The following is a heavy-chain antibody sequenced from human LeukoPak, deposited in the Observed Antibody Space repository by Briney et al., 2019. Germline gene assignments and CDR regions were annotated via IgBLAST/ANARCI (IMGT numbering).Heavy chain of an antibody. CDR1: GGSFSGYY. CDR3: ARHVNPHYDILTGPTGFYFDY. J-gene: IGHJ4*02. Sequence: PSETLSLTCTVSGGSFSGYYWTWIRQPAGKGLEYIGRIYTSGSTDYNPSLKSRVTISVDTSKNQFSLKLSSVTAADTAVYYCARHVNPHYDILTGPTGFYFDYWGQGTLVTVSS. D-gene: IGHD3-9*01. CDR2: IYTSGST. V-gene: IGHV4-4*07.